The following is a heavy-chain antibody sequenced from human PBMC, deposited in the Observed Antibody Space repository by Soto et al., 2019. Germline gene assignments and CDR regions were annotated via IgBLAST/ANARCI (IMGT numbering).Heavy chain of an antibody. CDR1: GGTFSSYA. J-gene: IGHJ5*02. Sequence: SVKVSCKASGGTFSSYAISWVRQAPGQGLEWMGGIIPIFGTANYAQKFQGRVTITADESTSTAYMELSSLRSEDTAVYYCARGRSWFNWFDPWGQGTLVTVSS. V-gene: IGHV1-69*13. D-gene: IGHD3-22*01. CDR3: ARGRSWFNWFDP. CDR2: IIPIFGTA.